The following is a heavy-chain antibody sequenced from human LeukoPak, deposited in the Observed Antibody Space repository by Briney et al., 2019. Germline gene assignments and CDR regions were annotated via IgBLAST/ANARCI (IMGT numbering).Heavy chain of an antibody. CDR1: GGSISSGGYY. Sequence: PSQTLSLTCTVSGGSISSGGYYWSWIRQHPGKGLEWIGYIYYSGSTYYNPSLKSRVTISVDTSKNQFSLKLSSVTAADTAVYYCARVQSYSSSPGWARDYYGMDVWGQGTTVTVSS. D-gene: IGHD6-6*01. CDR3: ARVQSYSSSPGWARDYYGMDV. J-gene: IGHJ6*02. V-gene: IGHV4-31*03. CDR2: IYYSGST.